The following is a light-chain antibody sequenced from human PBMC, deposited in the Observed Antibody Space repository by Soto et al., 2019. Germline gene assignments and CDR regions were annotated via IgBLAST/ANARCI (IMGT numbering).Light chain of an antibody. Sequence: EIVLTQSPATLSLSPGERATLSCRASQSVSSYLAWYQQKPGQAPRLLIYDASSRATGIPARFSGSGSGTDFTPTIRSLEPEDFAVYYCQQRSNWPPKGTFGQGTKVEIK. V-gene: IGKV3-11*01. CDR3: QQRSNWPPKGT. CDR2: DAS. J-gene: IGKJ1*01. CDR1: QSVSSY.